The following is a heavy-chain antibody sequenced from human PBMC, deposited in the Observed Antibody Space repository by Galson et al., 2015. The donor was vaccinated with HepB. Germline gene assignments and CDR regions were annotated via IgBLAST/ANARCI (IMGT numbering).Heavy chain of an antibody. D-gene: IGHD3-16*01. CDR3: VKNERVALGGSYYYFMDV. CDR1: GFTFSTYA. Sequence: SLRLSCAASGFTFSTYAMSWVRQAPGKGLEWVSAISGSGIITYYADSVKGRFTISRDNSKNTLYLQMNSLRGEDTAVYYCVKNERVALGGSYYYFMDVWGKGTTVTVSS. CDR2: ISGSGIIT. V-gene: IGHV3-23*01. J-gene: IGHJ6*03.